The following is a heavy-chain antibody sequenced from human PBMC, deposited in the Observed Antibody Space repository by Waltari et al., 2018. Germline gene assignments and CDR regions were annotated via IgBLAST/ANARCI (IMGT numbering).Heavy chain of an antibody. CDR2: ISWNSGSI. Sequence: EVQLVESGGGLVQPGRSLRLSCAASGFTFDDYAMHWVRQAPGKGLEWVSGISWNSGSIGYADSVKGRFTISRDNAKNSLYLQMNSLRAEDTALYYCAKEREGGYVIFDYWGQGTLVTVSS. D-gene: IGHD5-12*01. V-gene: IGHV3-9*01. CDR1: GFTFDDYA. J-gene: IGHJ4*02. CDR3: AKEREGGYVIFDY.